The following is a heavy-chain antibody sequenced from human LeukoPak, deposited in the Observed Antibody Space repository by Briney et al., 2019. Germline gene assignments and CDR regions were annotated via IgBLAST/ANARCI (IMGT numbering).Heavy chain of an antibody. D-gene: IGHD2/OR15-2a*01. CDR1: GGTFSSYA. J-gene: IGHJ2*01. CDR2: IIPILGIA. CDR3: AGAGGVVIVLLYFDL. V-gene: IGHV1-69*04. Sequence: ASVKVSCKASGGTFSSYAISWVRQAPGQGLEWMGRIIPILGIANYAQKFQGRVTITADKSTSTAYMELSSLRSEDTAVYYCAGAGGVVIVLLYFDLWGRGTLVTVSS.